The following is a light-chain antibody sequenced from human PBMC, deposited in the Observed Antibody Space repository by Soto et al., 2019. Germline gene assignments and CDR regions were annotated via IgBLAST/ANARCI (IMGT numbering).Light chain of an antibody. CDR3: QQYGSSPWT. CDR1: QSISTY. J-gene: IGKJ1*01. CDR2: GAS. Sequence: EIVLTQSPATVSLYPGERATLSCRASQSISTYLAWYQQKPGQAPRLLIYGASSRATGIPDRFSGSGSGTDFTLTISRLEPEDFAVYYCQQYGSSPWTFGQGTKVDIK. V-gene: IGKV3-20*01.